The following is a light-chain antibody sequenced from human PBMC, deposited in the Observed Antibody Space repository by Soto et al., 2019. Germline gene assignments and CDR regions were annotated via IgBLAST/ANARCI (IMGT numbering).Light chain of an antibody. CDR3: QSYDATNQV. CDR2: EDN. V-gene: IGLV6-57*01. Sequence: NFMLTQPHSVSESPGKTVIVSCTRRSGSIASNYVQWYQQRPGSSPTTVINEDNQRPSGVPDRFSGSIDSSSNSVSLTISGLETEDEADYYWQSYDATNQVFGGGTKLTVL. J-gene: IGLJ3*02. CDR1: SGSIASNY.